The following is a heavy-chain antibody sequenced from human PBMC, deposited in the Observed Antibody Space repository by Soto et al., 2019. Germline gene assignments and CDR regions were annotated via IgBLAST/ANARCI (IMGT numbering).Heavy chain of an antibody. J-gene: IGHJ4*02. Sequence: SVKVSCKASGFTFTSYSMHWVRQVPGQGLEWMGIVNPSGETASYAQKFQGRVTITKDTSTSTVYMDPSRLRSDDTAVYYCARLKADFLPRYACDFWSQGSLDTVSS. D-gene: IGHD2-21*01. V-gene: IGHV1-46*01. CDR2: VNPSGETA. CDR1: GFTFTSYS. CDR3: ARLKADFLPRYACDF.